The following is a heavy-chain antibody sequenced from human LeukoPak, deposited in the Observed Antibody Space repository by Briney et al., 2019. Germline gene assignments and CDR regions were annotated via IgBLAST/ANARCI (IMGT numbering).Heavy chain of an antibody. D-gene: IGHD3-3*01. V-gene: IGHV3-9*01. CDR1: GFTFDDYA. CDR2: ISWNSGSI. CDR3: AKGARVEWGYYYGMVT. Sequence: PGGSLRLSCAASGFTFDDYAMHWVRQAPGKGLEGVSGISWNSGSIGYADSVKGRFTISRDNAKNSLYLQMNSLRAEDTAWYYCAKGARVEWGYYYGMVTSGERTTV. J-gene: IGHJ6*01.